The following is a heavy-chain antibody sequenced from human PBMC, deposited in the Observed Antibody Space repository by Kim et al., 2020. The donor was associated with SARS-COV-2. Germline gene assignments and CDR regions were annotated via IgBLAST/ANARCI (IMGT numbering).Heavy chain of an antibody. J-gene: IGHJ3*02. CDR2: IRTKVNSYAT. V-gene: IGHV3-73*01. D-gene: IGHD7-27*01. Sequence: GGSLRLSCAASGFTFSGSTMDWVRLASGKGLEWIGRIRTKVNSYATGYAASVRGRFTISRDDSKNTAYLQMNSLKTEDTAVYYCTRRGNWGDGFDIWGQGTMVTVSS. CDR3: TRRGNWGDGFDI. CDR1: GFTFSGST.